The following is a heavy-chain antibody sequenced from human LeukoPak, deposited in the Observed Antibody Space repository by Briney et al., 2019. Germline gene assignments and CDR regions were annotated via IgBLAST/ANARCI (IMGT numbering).Heavy chain of an antibody. J-gene: IGHJ5*02. CDR3: ARDIVGATRWFDP. CDR1: SGSISRQY. CDR2: IYYSGST. D-gene: IGHD1-26*01. Sequence: SETLSLTCTVSSGSISRQYWSWIRQPPGKGLEWIGYIYYSGSTNYNPSLKSRVTISVDTSKNQFSLKLSSVTAADTAVYYCARDIVGATRWFDPWGQGTLVTVSS. V-gene: IGHV4-59*11.